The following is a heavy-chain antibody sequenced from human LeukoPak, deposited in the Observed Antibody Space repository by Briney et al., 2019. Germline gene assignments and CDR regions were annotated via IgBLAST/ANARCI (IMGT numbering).Heavy chain of an antibody. CDR3: VRDGTRGVADAFDI. D-gene: IGHD1-26*01. CDR1: GFTLGSFE. J-gene: IGHJ3*02. CDR2: IGSTGYTI. Sequence: PGGSLRLSCAASGFTLGSFEMNWVRQAPGKGLEWVAHIGSTGYTIYYADSVKGRFTISRDTAKNSSYLQMNSLRAEDTAVYYCVRDGTRGVADAFDIWGQGTMVTVSS. V-gene: IGHV3-48*03.